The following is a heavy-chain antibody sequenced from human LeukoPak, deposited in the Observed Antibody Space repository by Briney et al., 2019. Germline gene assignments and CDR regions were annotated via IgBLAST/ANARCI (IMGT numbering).Heavy chain of an antibody. D-gene: IGHD6-19*01. CDR1: GDSVSINSAA. CDR2: TYQGSKWYN. J-gene: IGHJ4*02. CDR3: ARSPSPYSSGWYFDY. V-gene: IGHV6-1*01. Sequence: SQTLSLTCALSGDSVSINSAAWNWIRQSPSRGLEWLGRTYQGSKWYNDYAVSVRSRITINPDISKNQFSLQLNSVTPEDTAVYYCARSPSPYSSGWYFDYWGQGTLVTVSS.